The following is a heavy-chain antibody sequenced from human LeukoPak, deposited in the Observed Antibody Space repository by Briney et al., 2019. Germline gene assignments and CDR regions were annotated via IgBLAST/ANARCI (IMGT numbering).Heavy chain of an antibody. CDR1: GFTFSSYA. CDR3: VEMATTHFDY. D-gene: IGHD5-24*01. Sequence: GRSLRLSCAASGFTFSSYAMHWVRQAPGKGLEWVAVISYDGSNKYYADSVKGRFTISRDNSKNTLYLQMNSLRAEDTAAYYCVEMATTHFDYWGQGTLVTVSS. V-gene: IGHV3-30-3*01. J-gene: IGHJ4*02. CDR2: ISYDGSNK.